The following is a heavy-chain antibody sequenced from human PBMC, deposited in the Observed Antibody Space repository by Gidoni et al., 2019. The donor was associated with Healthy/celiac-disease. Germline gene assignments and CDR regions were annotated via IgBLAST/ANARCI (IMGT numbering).Heavy chain of an antibody. Sequence: QVQLQQWGAGLLKPSETLSLTCAVYGGSFSGDYWSWIRQPPGKGLEWIGEINHSGSTNYNPSLKSRVTISVDTSKNQFSLKLSSVTAADTAVYYCARRYSGYAARRGFDPWGQGTLVTVSS. J-gene: IGHJ5*02. D-gene: IGHD5-12*01. CDR3: ARRYSGYAARRGFDP. V-gene: IGHV4-34*01. CDR1: GGSFSGDY. CDR2: INHSGST.